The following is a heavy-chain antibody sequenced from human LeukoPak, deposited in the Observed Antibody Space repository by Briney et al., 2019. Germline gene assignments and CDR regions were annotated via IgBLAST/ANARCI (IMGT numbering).Heavy chain of an antibody. CDR3: AKEPSYDYAAYFDY. J-gene: IGHJ4*02. Sequence: GGSLRLSCAASGFTFSSYWMSWVRQAPGKGLEWVANINKDESEKYYVDSVKGRFTISRDNSKNTLYLQMNSLRAEDTAVYYCAKEPSYDYAAYFDYWGQGTLVTVSS. V-gene: IGHV3-7*03. CDR1: GFTFSSYW. CDR2: INKDESEK. D-gene: IGHD3-16*01.